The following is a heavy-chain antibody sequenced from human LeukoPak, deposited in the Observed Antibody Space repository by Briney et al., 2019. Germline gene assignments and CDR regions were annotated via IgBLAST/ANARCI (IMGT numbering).Heavy chain of an antibody. CDR3: WYFDI. D-gene: IGHD3-16*01. CDR1: GLSLSDAW. CDR2: IRSKIDGGTS. V-gene: IGHV3-15*01. Sequence: GGSLRLSCAASGLSLSDAWMFWVRQSPGKGPEWVGRIRSKIDGGTSDYAAPVKGRFTISRDDSENTMYLHLTGLKVEDAAMWFDWYFDIWGRGTLVTVS. J-gene: IGHJ2*01.